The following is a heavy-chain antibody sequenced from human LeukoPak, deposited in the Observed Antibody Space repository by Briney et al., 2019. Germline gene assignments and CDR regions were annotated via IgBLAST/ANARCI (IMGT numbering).Heavy chain of an antibody. CDR1: GFTFSSYA. J-gene: IGHJ4*02. Sequence: GGSLRLSCAASGFTFSSYAMHWVRQAPGKGLEYVSAISSNGGSTYYANSVKGRFTISRGNSKNTLYLQMGSLRAEDTAVYYCARWSYGGLDYWGQGTLVTVSS. D-gene: IGHD4-23*01. CDR2: ISSNGGST. V-gene: IGHV3-64*01. CDR3: ARWSYGGLDY.